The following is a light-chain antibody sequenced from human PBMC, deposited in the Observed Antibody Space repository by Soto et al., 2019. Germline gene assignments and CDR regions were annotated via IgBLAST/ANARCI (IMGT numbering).Light chain of an antibody. Sequence: QSALTQPASVSGSPGQSITISCTGTSSDVGRYNYVSWYQQHPGKAPKLIIYVVDNRPSGVSNRFSGSKSGNTASLTISGLQAEDESDNYCASYAGSIHYVFGTETKVTVL. CDR3: ASYAGSIHYV. CDR1: SSDVGRYNY. CDR2: VVD. V-gene: IGLV2-14*03. J-gene: IGLJ1*01.